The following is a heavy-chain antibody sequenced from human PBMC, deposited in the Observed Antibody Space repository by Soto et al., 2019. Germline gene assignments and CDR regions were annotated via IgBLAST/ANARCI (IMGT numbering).Heavy chain of an antibody. V-gene: IGHV3-23*01. CDR3: AKARSRNWNDFDY. Sequence: GESLKISCAASGFTFSSYAMSWVRQAPGKGLEWVSAISGSGGSTYYADSVKGRFTISRDNSKNTLYLQMNSLRAEDTAVYYCAKARSRNWNDFDYWGQGTLVTVSS. J-gene: IGHJ4*02. D-gene: IGHD1-1*01. CDR1: GFTFSSYA. CDR2: ISGSGGST.